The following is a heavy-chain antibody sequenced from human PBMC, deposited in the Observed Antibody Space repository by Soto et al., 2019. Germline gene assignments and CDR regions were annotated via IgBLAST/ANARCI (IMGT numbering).Heavy chain of an antibody. Sequence: QVQLVESGGGVVQPGRSLRLSCAASGFTFSSYGMHWVRQAPGKGLEWVAVISYDGSNKYYADSVKGRFTISRDNSKNTLYLQMNSLRAEDTAVYYCAKVTTGFDAFDIWGQGTMVTVSS. CDR1: GFTFSSYG. CDR2: ISYDGSNK. J-gene: IGHJ3*02. V-gene: IGHV3-30*18. CDR3: AKVTTGFDAFDI. D-gene: IGHD4-4*01.